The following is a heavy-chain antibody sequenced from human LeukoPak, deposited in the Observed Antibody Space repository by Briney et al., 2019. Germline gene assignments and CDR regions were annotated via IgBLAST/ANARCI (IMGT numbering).Heavy chain of an antibody. V-gene: IGHV3-23*01. J-gene: IGHJ3*02. CDR3: AKRIVEPPYALDI. CDR1: GFTFSSYA. CDR2: ISGSGGST. Sequence: PGGSLRLSCAASGFTFSSYAMSWVRQAPGKGLEWVSAISGSGGSTYYADSVKGRFTISRDNSKSTLYLQMNSLRAEDTAIYYCAKRIVEPPYALDIWGQGTIVTVSS. D-gene: IGHD1-26*01.